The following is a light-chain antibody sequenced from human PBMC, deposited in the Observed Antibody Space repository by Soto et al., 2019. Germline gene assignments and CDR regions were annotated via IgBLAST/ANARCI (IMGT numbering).Light chain of an antibody. CDR3: SSYAGSSNV. CDR1: SSDVGGYNY. V-gene: IGLV2-8*01. J-gene: IGLJ6*01. Sequence: QSALTQPPSASGSPGQSVAISCTGTSSDVGGYNYVSWYQQHPGKAPKLMIYEVNKRPSGVPDRFSGSKSGNTASLTVSGRQAEDEADYYCSSYAGSSNVFGTGPKLTV. CDR2: EVN.